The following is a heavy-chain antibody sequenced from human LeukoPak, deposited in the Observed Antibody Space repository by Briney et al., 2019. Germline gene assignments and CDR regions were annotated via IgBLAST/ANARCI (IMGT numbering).Heavy chain of an antibody. Sequence: GGSLRLSCAASGFTFSSYAMSWVRQAPGKGLEWVSAISGSGGSTYYADSVKGRFTISRDNSKNTLYLQMNSLRAEDTAVYYCAKEDSSGYYFGSGAFDICGQGTMVTVSS. CDR3: AKEDSSGYYFGSGAFDI. J-gene: IGHJ3*02. CDR1: GFTFSSYA. D-gene: IGHD3-22*01. CDR2: ISGSGGST. V-gene: IGHV3-23*01.